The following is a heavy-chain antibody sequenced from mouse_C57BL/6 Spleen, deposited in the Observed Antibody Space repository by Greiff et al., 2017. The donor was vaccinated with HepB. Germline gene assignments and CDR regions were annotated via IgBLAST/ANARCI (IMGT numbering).Heavy chain of an antibody. CDR3: ARVDYYGSHWYFDV. CDR2: INYDGSST. V-gene: IGHV5-16*01. CDR1: GFTFSDYY. D-gene: IGHD1-1*01. Sequence: DVMLVESEGGLVQPGSSMKLSCTASGFTFSDYYMAWVRQVPEKGLEWVANINYDGSSTYYLDSLKSRFIISRDNAKNILYLQMSSLKSEDTATYYCARVDYYGSHWYFDVWGTGTTVTVSS. J-gene: IGHJ1*03.